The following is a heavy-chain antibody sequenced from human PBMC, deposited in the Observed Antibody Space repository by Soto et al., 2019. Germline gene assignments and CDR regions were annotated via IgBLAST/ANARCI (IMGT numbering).Heavy chain of an antibody. CDR1: RGTFSRYT. CDR2: VIPIFHTP. D-gene: IGHD3-16*02. J-gene: IGHJ4*02. V-gene: IGHV1-69*12. CDR3: ATYDYVWGSYRYSEHFDY. Sequence: QVQLVQSGAAVKKPGSSVKVSCKASRGTFSRYTVSWVRQAPGQGLEWMGGVIPIFHTPNYAPKFQGRVTITADESTSTAYMELSSLRSEDTAVYYCATYDYVWGSYRYSEHFDYWGQGTLVTVSS.